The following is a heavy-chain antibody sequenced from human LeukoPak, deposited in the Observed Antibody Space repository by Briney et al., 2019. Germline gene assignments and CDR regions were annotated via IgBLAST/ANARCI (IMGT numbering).Heavy chain of an antibody. D-gene: IGHD6-19*01. J-gene: IGHJ4*02. V-gene: IGHV3-48*03. Sequence: GGSLRLSCAASGFTFSLYNMNWVRQAPGKGLEWVSQISASETSIKYADSVRGRFTISRDNVKNSVYLQMNSLRAEDTAIYYCVRDNLENQWLERSYWGQGTLVTVSS. CDR3: VRDNLENQWLERSY. CDR1: GFTFSLYN. CDR2: ISASETSI.